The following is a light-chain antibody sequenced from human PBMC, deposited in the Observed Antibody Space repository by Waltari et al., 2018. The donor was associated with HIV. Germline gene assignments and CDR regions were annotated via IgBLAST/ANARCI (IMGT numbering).Light chain of an antibody. V-gene: IGKV1-39*01. CDR3: EQNYDFTRT. Sequence: DIQMTQSTRSLYASVGETVTFTCRSSQKVSTYVNWYQQTIGRPPRLLIFSASSLQSGVSSRFSGRGSGTDFTLTIKNRQPEDFATYYCEQNYDFTRTFGQGTTVG. CDR1: QKVSTY. CDR2: SAS. J-gene: IGKJ1*01.